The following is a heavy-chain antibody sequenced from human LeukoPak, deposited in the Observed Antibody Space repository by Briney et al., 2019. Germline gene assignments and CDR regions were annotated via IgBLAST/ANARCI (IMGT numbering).Heavy chain of an antibody. J-gene: IGHJ4*02. Sequence: SETLSLTCTVSGGSISSGDYYWSWIRQPPGQGLEWIEYIYYSGSTYYNPSLKSRVTISVDTSKNQFSLKLSSVTAADTAVYYCARVTRGYYDSSGYVDYWGQGTLVTVS. D-gene: IGHD3-22*01. CDR3: ARVTRGYYDSSGYVDY. CDR1: GGSISSGDYY. V-gene: IGHV4-30-4*01. CDR2: IYYSGST.